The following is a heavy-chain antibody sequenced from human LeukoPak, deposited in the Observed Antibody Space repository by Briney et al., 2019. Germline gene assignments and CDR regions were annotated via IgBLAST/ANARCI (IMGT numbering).Heavy chain of an antibody. V-gene: IGHV4-34*01. CDR3: ARGRDTAMVEGYYFDY. J-gene: IGHJ4*02. Sequence: SETLSLTCAVYGGYYWSWIRQPPGKGLEWIGEINHSGSTNYNPSLKSRVTISVDTSKNQFSLKLSSVTAADTAVYYCARGRDTAMVEGYYFDYWGQGTLVTVSS. D-gene: IGHD5-18*01. CDR2: INHSGST. CDR1: GGYY.